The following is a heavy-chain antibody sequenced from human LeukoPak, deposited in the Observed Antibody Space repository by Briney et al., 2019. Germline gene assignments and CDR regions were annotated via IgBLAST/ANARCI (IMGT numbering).Heavy chain of an antibody. V-gene: IGHV4-61*08. CDR3: ARERPYYDILTGYYSNWFDP. Sequence: PSETLSLTCTVSGGSISSGDYYWSWIRQPPGKGLEWIGYIYYSGSTNYNPSLKSRVTISVDTSKNQFSLKLSSVTAADTAVYYCARERPYYDILTGYYSNWFDPWGQGTLVTVSS. J-gene: IGHJ5*02. CDR2: IYYSGST. D-gene: IGHD3-9*01. CDR1: GGSISSGDYY.